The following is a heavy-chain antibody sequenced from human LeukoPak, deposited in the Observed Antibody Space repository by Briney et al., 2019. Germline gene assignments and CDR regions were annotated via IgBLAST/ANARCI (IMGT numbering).Heavy chain of an antibody. CDR3: ARGYYGSGVDY. D-gene: IGHD3-10*01. CDR2: IHYSGST. V-gene: IGHV4-59*03. Sequence: SETLSLTCTVSGGSISSYYWNWIRQPPGKGLEWLGYIHYSGSTKYNPSLESRVTISLDTAKNQFSLRLSSLTAADTAVYYCARGYYGSGVDYWGQGTLVTVSS. CDR1: GGSISSYY. J-gene: IGHJ4*02.